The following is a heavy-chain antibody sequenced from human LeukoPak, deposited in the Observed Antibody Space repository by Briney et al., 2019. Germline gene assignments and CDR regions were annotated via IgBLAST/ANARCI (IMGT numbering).Heavy chain of an antibody. D-gene: IGHD3-9*01. V-gene: IGHV1-2*02. CDR3: ARPGYDILTGYYNVYYYYMDV. CDR1: GYTFTGHY. J-gene: IGHJ6*03. Sequence: ASVKVSCKASGYTFTGHYMHWVRQAPGQGLEWMGWINPNSGGTNYAQKFQGRVTMTRDTSISTAYMELSRLRSDDTAVYYCARPGYDILTGYYNVYYYYMDVWGKGTTVTVSS. CDR2: INPNSGGT.